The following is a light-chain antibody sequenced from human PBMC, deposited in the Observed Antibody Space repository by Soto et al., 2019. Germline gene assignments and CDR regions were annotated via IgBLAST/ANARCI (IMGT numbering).Light chain of an antibody. V-gene: IGLV1-47*01. CDR3: AAWDDSLSGM. CDR1: SSNIGSNY. Sequence: QSVLTQPPSASGTPGQRVTISCSGSSSNIGSNYVYWYQQLPGTAPKLLIYRNNQRPSGVPDRFSGSKSGTSASLAISGLRSEDKADYYCAAWDDSLSGMFGGGTKVTVL. J-gene: IGLJ3*02. CDR2: RNN.